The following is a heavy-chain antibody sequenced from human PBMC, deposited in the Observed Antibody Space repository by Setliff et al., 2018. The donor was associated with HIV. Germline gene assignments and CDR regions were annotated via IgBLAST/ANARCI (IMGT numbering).Heavy chain of an antibody. J-gene: IGHJ4*02. CDR1: GGSISSYY. Sequence: ETLSLTCTVSGGSISSYYWSWIRQPPGKGLEWVSLIYSGGDTYYADSVKGRFTISRDNSKNMLYLQMNNLRADDTAVYYCAKTREINNFWSGIDYWGQGTLVTVSS. V-gene: IGHV3-66*02. CDR3: AKTREINNFWSGIDY. D-gene: IGHD3-3*01. CDR2: IYSGGDT.